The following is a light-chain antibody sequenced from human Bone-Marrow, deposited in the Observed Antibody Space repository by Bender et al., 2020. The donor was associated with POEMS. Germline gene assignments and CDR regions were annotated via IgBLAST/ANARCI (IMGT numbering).Light chain of an antibody. V-gene: IGLV3-1*01. J-gene: IGLJ2*01. CDR2: EDN. CDR3: QILDTSGNQFHVV. Sequence: SYGLTQPPSVSVSPGHTANITCSGDQLGDQYASWYQLKPGQSPVLVIYEDNKRPSGIPDRFSGSNSGNTATLTITRVEVGDEADYYCQILDTSGNQFHVVFGGGTKLTVL. CDR1: QLGDQY.